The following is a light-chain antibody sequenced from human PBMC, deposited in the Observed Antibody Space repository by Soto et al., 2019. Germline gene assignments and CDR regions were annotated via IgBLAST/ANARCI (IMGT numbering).Light chain of an antibody. Sequence: AIQMTQSPSSLSASVGDRVTITCRASQGIRNDLGWYQQKPGKAPKLLIYATSSLESGVPSRFSGSGFGTDFALNISSLQHEDFATYYCLQDYNYPLTFGGGTKVAIK. CDR2: ATS. CDR1: QGIRND. CDR3: LQDYNYPLT. V-gene: IGKV1-6*01. J-gene: IGKJ4*01.